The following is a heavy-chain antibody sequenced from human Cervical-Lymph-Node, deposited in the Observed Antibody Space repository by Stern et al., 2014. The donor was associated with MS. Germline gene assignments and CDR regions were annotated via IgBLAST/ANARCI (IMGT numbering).Heavy chain of an antibody. J-gene: IGHJ4*02. CDR3: AKDGRYSSTHLDF. D-gene: IGHD6-13*01. CDR1: GYTFASYG. V-gene: IGHV1-18*04. Sequence: QLVQSGSEVKKPGASVKVSCETSGYTFASYGISWVRQAPGQGLEWMAWISAFDGNTNYAQKFQGRVTMTTDTSTSTAYMELRSLRSDDTAVYYCAKDGRYSSTHLDFWGQGTLVTVSS. CDR2: ISAFDGNT.